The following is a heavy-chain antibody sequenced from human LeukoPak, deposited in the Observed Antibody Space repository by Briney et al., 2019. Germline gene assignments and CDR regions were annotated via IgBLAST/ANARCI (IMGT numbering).Heavy chain of an antibody. J-gene: IGHJ5*02. Sequence: GASVKVSCKASGYTFINNYMHWVRQAPGQGLEWMGIINPSGGSTSYAQKFQGRLTMTRDMSTSTVYMELSSLRSEDTAVYYCARDNIYSSGRWFHPWGQGTLVTVSS. D-gene: IGHD3-22*01. CDR3: ARDNIYSSGRWFHP. V-gene: IGHV1-46*01. CDR1: GYTFINNY. CDR2: INPSGGST.